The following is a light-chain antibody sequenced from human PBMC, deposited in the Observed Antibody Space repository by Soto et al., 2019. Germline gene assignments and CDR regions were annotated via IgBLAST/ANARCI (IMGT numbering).Light chain of an antibody. CDR3: QKYNSAPLT. CDR1: QGISNY. V-gene: IGKV1-27*01. Sequence: DIRMTQSPSSLSASVGDRVTITCRASQGISNYLAWYQQKPGKVPKLLIYAASTLQSGVPSRFSGSGSGTDFTLTISSLPPEDVATYYCQKYNSAPLTFGGGTKVEIK. J-gene: IGKJ4*01. CDR2: AAS.